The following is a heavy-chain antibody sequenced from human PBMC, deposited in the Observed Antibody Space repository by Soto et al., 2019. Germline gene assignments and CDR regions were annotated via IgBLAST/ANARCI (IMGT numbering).Heavy chain of an antibody. J-gene: IGHJ5*02. CDR2: ISAHNGNT. D-gene: IGHD6-6*01. CDR1: GYTFTSYG. Sequence: ASVKVSCKASGYTFTSYGISWVRQAPGQGLEWMGWISAHNGNTNYAQKLQGRVTMTTDTSTSTAYMELRSLRSDDTAVYYCARDLKQLVYNWFDPWGQGTLVTVSS. V-gene: IGHV1-18*04. CDR3: ARDLKQLVYNWFDP.